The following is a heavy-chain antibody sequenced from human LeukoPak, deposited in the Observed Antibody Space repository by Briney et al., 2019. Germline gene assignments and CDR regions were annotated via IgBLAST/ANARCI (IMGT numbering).Heavy chain of an antibody. J-gene: IGHJ4*02. V-gene: IGHV3-30-3*01. CDR2: ISYDGSNK. CDR3: ARGSNWNYYGAFDY. CDR1: GFTFSSYA. Sequence: GGSLRLSCAASGFTFSSYAMHWVRQAPGKGLEWVAVISYDGSNKYYADSVKGRFTISRDNSKNTLYLQMNSLRAEDTAVYYCARGSNWNYYGAFDYWGQGTLVTVSS. D-gene: IGHD1-7*01.